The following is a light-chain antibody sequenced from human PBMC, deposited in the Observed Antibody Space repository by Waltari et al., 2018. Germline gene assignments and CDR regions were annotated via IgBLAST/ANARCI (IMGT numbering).Light chain of an antibody. Sequence: CRARQTGRTTCLAWYQHKRGQAPTLVICGASSRAAGTPDRFTDSGSGTDFSLTISSLEPEEFAVYYCQQYDISPLTFGGGTKVETK. V-gene: IGKV3-20*01. CDR1: QTGRTTC. J-gene: IGKJ4*01. CDR3: QQYDISPLT. CDR2: GAS.